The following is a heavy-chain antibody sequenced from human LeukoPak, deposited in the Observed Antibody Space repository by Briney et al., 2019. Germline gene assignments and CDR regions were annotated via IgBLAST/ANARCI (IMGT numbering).Heavy chain of an antibody. J-gene: IGHJ6*02. Sequence: ASVKVSCKASGYTFTGYYMHWVRQAPGQGLEWMGWINPNSGGTNYAQKFQGRVTMTRNTSISTAYMELSSLRSEDTAVYYCARAKCSGSYYDQCGMDVWGQGTTVTVSS. V-gene: IGHV1-2*02. CDR2: INPNSGGT. CDR3: ARAKCSGSYYDQCGMDV. CDR1: GYTFTGYY. D-gene: IGHD3-10*01.